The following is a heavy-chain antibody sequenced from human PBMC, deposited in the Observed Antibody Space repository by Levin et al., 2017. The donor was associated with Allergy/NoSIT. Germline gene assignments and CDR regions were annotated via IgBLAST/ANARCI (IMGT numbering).Heavy chain of an antibody. CDR3: ARYSGSGASAYFFDY. Sequence: SETLSLTCAVSGGSISSDGYSWTWIRQPPGKGLEWVGNIYPSGNAYYNPSLKSRVTISIDRSKNRFSLRLRSVTAADTAVYFCARYSGSGASAYFFDYWGQGTLVTVSS. CDR2: IYPSGNA. D-gene: IGHD3-10*01. CDR1: GGSISSDGYS. V-gene: IGHV4-30-2*01. J-gene: IGHJ4*02.